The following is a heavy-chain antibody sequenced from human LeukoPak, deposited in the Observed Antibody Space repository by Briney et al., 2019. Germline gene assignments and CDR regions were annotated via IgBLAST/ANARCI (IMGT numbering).Heavy chain of an antibody. Sequence: SETLSLTCTVSGGSISSYYWSWLRQPPGKGLEWIGYIYYSGSTNYNPSLKSRVTISVDTSKNQFSLKVSSMTAADTAVFYYGRGAGFDAFGIWGQGTLVTVSS. CDR1: GGSISSYY. V-gene: IGHV4-59*01. CDR3: GRGAGFDAFGI. J-gene: IGHJ3*02. CDR2: IYYSGST.